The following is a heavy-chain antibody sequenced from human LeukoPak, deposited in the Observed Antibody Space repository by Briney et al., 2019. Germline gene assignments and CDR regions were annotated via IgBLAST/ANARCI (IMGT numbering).Heavy chain of an antibody. CDR2: ISSSSSSYI. D-gene: IGHD2-21*02. CDR3: ARAGPPTAILF. Sequence: GGSLRLSCAASGFTFSSYSMNWVRQAPGKGLEWVSSISSSSSSYIYYADSVKGRFTISRDNAKNSLYLQMNSLRAEDTAVYYCARAGPPTAILFWGQGTLVTVSS. V-gene: IGHV3-21*01. J-gene: IGHJ4*02. CDR1: GFTFSSYS.